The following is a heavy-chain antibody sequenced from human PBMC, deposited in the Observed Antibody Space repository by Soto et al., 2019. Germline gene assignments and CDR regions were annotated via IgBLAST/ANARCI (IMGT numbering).Heavy chain of an antibody. Sequence: GESLKISCKGSGYSFTSYWIGWVRQMPGKGLEWMGIIYPGDSDTRYSPSFQGQVTISADKSISTAYLQWSSLKASDTAMYYCARGVDCSGGSCYPYYFDYWGQGTLVTVSS. D-gene: IGHD2-15*01. CDR3: ARGVDCSGGSCYPYYFDY. J-gene: IGHJ4*02. CDR2: IYPGDSDT. CDR1: GYSFTSYW. V-gene: IGHV5-51*01.